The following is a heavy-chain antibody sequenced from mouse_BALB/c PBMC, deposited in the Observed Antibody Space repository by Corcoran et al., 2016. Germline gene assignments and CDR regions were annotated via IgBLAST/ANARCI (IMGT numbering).Heavy chain of an antibody. CDR2: INPYNDGT. V-gene: IGHV1S136*01. Sequence: EVQLQQSGPELVKPGASVKMSCKASGYTFTSYVMHWVKQKPGQGLEWIGYINPYNDGTKYNEKFKGKATLTSDKSSSTAYMELSRLTSEDSAVYYCARKDGYYYYAMDYWGQGTSVTVSS. CDR3: ARKDGYYYYAMDY. J-gene: IGHJ4*01. D-gene: IGHD2-3*01. CDR1: GYTFTSYV.